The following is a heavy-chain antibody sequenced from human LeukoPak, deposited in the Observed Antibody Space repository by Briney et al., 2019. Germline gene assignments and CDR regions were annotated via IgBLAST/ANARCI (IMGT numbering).Heavy chain of an antibody. Sequence: KTGGSLRLSCAASGFTFSSYAMHWVRQPPGKGLEWIGYIYYSGSTNYNPSLKSRVTISVDTSKNQFSLKLSSVTAADTAVYYCARSGYDFWSGYYDWFDPWGQGTLVTVSS. CDR1: GFTFSSYA. CDR3: ARSGYDFWSGYYDWFDP. V-gene: IGHV4-59*01. D-gene: IGHD3-3*01. J-gene: IGHJ5*02. CDR2: IYYSGST.